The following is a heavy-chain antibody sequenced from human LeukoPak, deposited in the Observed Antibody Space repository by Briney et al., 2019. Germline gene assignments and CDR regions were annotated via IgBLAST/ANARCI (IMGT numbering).Heavy chain of an antibody. CDR3: ATNPRDPTVHG. CDR2: ISGSGTTM. CDR1: GFTFSSYT. V-gene: IGHV3-48*01. D-gene: IGHD6-6*01. Sequence: PGGSLRLSCAASGFTFSSYTMNWVRQTPGKGLEWVSYISGSGTTMYYADSVKGRFTISRDNAKNSLYLQMNSLRAEDTAVYYCATNPRDPTVHGWGQGTLVTVSS. J-gene: IGHJ4*02.